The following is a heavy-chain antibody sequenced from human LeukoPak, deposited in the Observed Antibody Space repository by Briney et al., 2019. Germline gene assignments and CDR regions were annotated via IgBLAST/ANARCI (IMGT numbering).Heavy chain of an antibody. J-gene: IGHJ4*02. CDR3: ARVSGGLRYDY. D-gene: IGHD4-17*01. Sequence: SETLSLTCAVSGGSISSGGYSWSWIRQPPGTGLEWIGYIYHSGSTYYNPSLKSRVTISVDRSKNQFSLKLSSVTAADTAVYYCARVSGGLRYDYWGQGTLVTVSS. CDR1: GGSISSGGYS. V-gene: IGHV4-30-2*01. CDR2: IYHSGST.